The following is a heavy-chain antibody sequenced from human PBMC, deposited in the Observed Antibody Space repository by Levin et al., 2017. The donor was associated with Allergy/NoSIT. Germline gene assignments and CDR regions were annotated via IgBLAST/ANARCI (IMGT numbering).Heavy chain of an antibody. D-gene: IGHD3-16*01. CDR3: AKDGSRLYS. J-gene: IGHJ4*02. V-gene: IGHV3-23*01. CDR2: ITGPFQTT. CDR1: GFTFSSSA. Sequence: GGSLRLSCAASGFTFSSSAMSWVRQAPGKGLEWVSAITGPFQTTYYADSVKGRYTISRDNSKNTLYLQINSLRVDDTAVYYCAKDGSRLYSWGQGTLVTVAS.